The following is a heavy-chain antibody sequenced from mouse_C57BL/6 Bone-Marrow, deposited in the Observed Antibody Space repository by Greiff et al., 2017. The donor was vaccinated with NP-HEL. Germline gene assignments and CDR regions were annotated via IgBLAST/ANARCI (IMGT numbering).Heavy chain of an antibody. CDR2: ISSGGSYT. V-gene: IGHV5-6*01. CDR3: VRQLTPRNYFDY. CDR1: GFTFSSYG. J-gene: IGHJ2*01. Sequence: EVKLMESGGDLVKPGGSLKLSCAASGFTFSSYGMSWVRQTPDKRLEWVATISSGGSYTYYPDSVKGRFTISRDNAKNTLYLQMSSLKSEDTAMYYCVRQLTPRNYFDYWGQGTTLTVSS.